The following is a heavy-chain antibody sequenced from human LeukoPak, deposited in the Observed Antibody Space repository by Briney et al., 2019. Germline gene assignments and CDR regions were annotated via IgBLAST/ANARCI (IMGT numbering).Heavy chain of an antibody. CDR3: ARYGGGWSFDY. J-gene: IGHJ4*02. V-gene: IGHV6-1*01. Sequence: SQTLSLTCAISGVSVSNDNAVWNWVRQSPSRGLEWLGRTYYRSKWYYDYPVSVKSRITFNVDTSKNQFSLHLNSVSPEDTAVYYCARYGGGWSFDYWGQGTLVTVSS. D-gene: IGHD6-19*01. CDR2: TYYRSKWYY. CDR1: GVSVSNDNAV.